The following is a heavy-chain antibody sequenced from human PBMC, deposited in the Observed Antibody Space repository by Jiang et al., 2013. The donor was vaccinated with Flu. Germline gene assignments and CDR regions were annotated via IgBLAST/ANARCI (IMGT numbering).Heavy chain of an antibody. Sequence: GAEVKKPGASVKVSCKASGYTFTSYGISWVRQAPGQGLEWMGWISAYNGNTNYAQKLQGRVTMTTDTSTSTAYMELRSLRSDDTAVYYCARDAYALRLAYCGGDCYSDYWGQGTLVTVSS. CDR1: GYTFTSYG. V-gene: IGHV1-18*01. J-gene: IGHJ4*02. CDR3: ARDAYALRLAYCGGDCYSDY. D-gene: IGHD2-21*02. CDR2: ISAYNGNT.